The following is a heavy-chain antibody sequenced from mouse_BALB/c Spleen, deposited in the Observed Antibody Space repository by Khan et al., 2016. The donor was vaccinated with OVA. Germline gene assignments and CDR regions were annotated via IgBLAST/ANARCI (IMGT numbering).Heavy chain of an antibody. J-gene: IGHJ4*01. CDR1: GFSLSRYN. D-gene: IGHD2-14*01. Sequence: QVQLKESGPGLVAPSQSLSITCTVSGFSLSRYNIHWVRQPPGKGLEWLGMIWGGGGTDYNSTLKSRLNISKDNSKSQVFLKMNSLQTDDTAMYYCARVYYRYDGYYAMDYLGQGTSVIVSS. V-gene: IGHV2-6-4*01. CDR2: IWGGGGT. CDR3: ARVYYRYDGYYAMDY.